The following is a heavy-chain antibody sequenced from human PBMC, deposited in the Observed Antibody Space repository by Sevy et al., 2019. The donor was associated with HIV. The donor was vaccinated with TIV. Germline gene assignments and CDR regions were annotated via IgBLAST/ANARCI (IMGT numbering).Heavy chain of an antibody. D-gene: IGHD5-18*01. CDR1: GFPFGSHS. V-gene: IGHV3-30*18. CDR3: AKDRRRGYSFGLDS. CDR2: ISYDGDNK. Sequence: GGSLRLSCVGSGFPFGSHSMHWVRQAPGKGLEWVAVISYDGDNKYYADSVKGRLTISRDNSKNTLFLQMNSLRGDDTAVYYCAKDRRRGYSFGLDSWGQGTLVTVSS. J-gene: IGHJ5*01.